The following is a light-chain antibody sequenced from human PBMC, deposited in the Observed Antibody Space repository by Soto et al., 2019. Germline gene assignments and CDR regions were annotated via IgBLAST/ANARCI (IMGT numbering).Light chain of an antibody. CDR3: QQGNSYPWT. J-gene: IGKJ1*01. Sequence: AIQMTQSPSSLSASEGDRVTITCRASQGIRNDLGWYQQKPGKAPKLLIYAASSLQSGVPSRFSGSGSGTDFSLTINSLQPEDSGTYYCQQGNSYPWTFGQGTKVDI. CDR2: AAS. CDR1: QGIRND. V-gene: IGKV1-6*01.